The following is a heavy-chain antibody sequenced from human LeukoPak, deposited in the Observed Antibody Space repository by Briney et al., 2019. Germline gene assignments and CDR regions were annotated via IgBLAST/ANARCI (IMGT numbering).Heavy chain of an antibody. CDR2: ISSSSSYI. D-gene: IGHD2-2*01. CDR1: GFTFSSYS. CDR3: ARGSDIVVVPAASY. J-gene: IGHJ4*02. V-gene: IGHV3-21*01. Sequence: GGSLILSCAASGFTFSSYSMNWVRQAPGKGLEWVSSISSSSSYIYYADSVKGRFTISRDNAKNSLYLQMNSLRAEDTAVYYCARGSDIVVVPAASYWGQGTLVTVSS.